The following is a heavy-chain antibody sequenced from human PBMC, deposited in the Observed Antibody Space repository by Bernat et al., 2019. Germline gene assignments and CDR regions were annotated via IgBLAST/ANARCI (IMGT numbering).Heavy chain of an antibody. D-gene: IGHD3-10*01. Sequence: EVQLVESGGGLIQPGGSLGLSCAASGFTVSSNYMSWVRQAPGKGLEWVSVIYSGGSTYYADSVKGRFTISRDNSKNTLYLQMNSLRAEDTAVYYCAREGVATMVQGSFDYWGQGTLVTVSS. V-gene: IGHV3-53*01. CDR2: IYSGGST. CDR1: GFTVSSNY. J-gene: IGHJ4*02. CDR3: AREGVATMVQGSFDY.